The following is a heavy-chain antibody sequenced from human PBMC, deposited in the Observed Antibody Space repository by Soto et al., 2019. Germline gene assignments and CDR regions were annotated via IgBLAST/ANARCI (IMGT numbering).Heavy chain of an antibody. D-gene: IGHD3-9*01. CDR3: AKVYFGGYFDWLFLSY. CDR1: GFTVSSNY. J-gene: IGHJ4*02. V-gene: IGHV3-53*05. CDR2: IYSGGST. Sequence: GGSLRLSCAASGFTVSSNYMSWVRQAPGKGLEWVSVIYSGGSTYYADSVKGRFTISRDNSKNTLYLQMNSLRAEDTAVYYCAKVYFGGYFDWLFLSYRGQGTFDTVSS.